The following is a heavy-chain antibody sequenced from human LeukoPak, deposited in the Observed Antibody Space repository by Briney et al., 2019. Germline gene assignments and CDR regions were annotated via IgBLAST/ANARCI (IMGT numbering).Heavy chain of an antibody. CDR1: GYTFTSYG. J-gene: IGHJ5*02. CDR3: ARARYFDWWGGNWFDP. Sequence: ASVKVSCKASGYTFTSYGISWERQAPGQGLEWMGWISAYNGNTNYAQKLQGRVTMTTDTSTSTAYMELRSLRSDDTAVYYCARARYFDWWGGNWFDPWGQGTLVTVSS. V-gene: IGHV1-18*01. CDR2: ISAYNGNT. D-gene: IGHD3-9*01.